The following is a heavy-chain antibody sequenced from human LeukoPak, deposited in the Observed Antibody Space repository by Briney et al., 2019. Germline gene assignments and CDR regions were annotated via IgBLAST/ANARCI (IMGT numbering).Heavy chain of an antibody. J-gene: IGHJ6*02. Sequence: QPGRALRLSCAASGFTFSSYAMHWVRQAPGKGLEWVAVLSYDGSNKYYADSVKGGFTISRDNSKTTLYLQRNSMRDEDTAVYYCAKGSSSSHYYYGMDVWGQGTTVTVSS. CDR3: AKGSSSSHYYYGMDV. D-gene: IGHD6-6*01. V-gene: IGHV3-30-3*01. CDR1: GFTFSSYA. CDR2: LSYDGSNK.